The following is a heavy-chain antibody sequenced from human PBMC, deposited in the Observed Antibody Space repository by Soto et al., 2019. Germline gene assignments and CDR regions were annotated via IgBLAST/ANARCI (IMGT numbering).Heavy chain of an antibody. J-gene: IGHJ6*02. CDR3: ARHSKKTGDFDYYYGMDV. V-gene: IGHV4-59*08. D-gene: IGHD1-1*01. CDR2: IYYRGNT. CDR1: GGSMSPYY. Sequence: SETLSLTCTVSGGSMSPYYWSWIRQPPGKGLEWIANIYYRGNTNYNPSFESRVTISIDTSRNQFSLKLNSMTAADTAVYYCARHSKKTGDFDYYYGMDVWGQGTTVTVSS.